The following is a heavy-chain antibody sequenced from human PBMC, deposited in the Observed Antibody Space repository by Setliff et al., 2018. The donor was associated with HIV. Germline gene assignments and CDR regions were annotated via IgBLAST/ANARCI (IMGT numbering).Heavy chain of an antibody. D-gene: IGHD3-22*01. V-gene: IGHV4-59*02. Sequence: PSETLSLTCSISGGSVSSYLWHWFRQPPGKGLEWIGYIYYTGITDNNPSLEGRVTISVDTSKNQVSLRLKSVTTADTAVYYCARGTSGGHSSGYYYFDYWGHGTLVTVSS. J-gene: IGHJ4*01. CDR3: ARGTSGGHSSGYYYFDY. CDR1: GGSVSSYL. CDR2: IYYTGIT.